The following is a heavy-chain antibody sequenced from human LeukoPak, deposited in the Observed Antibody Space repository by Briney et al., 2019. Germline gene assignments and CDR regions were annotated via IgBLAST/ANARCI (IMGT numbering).Heavy chain of an antibody. D-gene: IGHD2-2*01. J-gene: IGHJ5*02. CDR2: KSYDGSNK. CDR3: ARDSRSCSSTSCHNWFDP. CDR1: GFTFSSYA. V-gene: IGHV3-30*04. Sequence: PGGSLRLSCAASGFTFSSYAMHRVRQAPGKGLEWVAVKSYDGSNKYYADSVKGRFTISRDNSKNTLYLQMNSLRAEDTAVYYCARDSRSCSSTSCHNWFDPWGQGTLVTVSS.